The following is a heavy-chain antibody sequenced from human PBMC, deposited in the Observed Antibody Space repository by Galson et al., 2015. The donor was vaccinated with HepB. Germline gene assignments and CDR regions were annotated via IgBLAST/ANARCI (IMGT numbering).Heavy chain of an antibody. CDR1: GFTFSSYA. D-gene: IGHD4-11*01. CDR3: AKDRATVPTFKKPIDY. Sequence: SLRLSCAASGFTFSSYAMSWVRQAPGKGLEWVSAISGSGGSTYYADSVKGRFTISRYNSKNTLYLQMNSLRAEDTAVYYCAKDRATVPTFKKPIDYWGQGTLVTASS. CDR2: ISGSGGST. J-gene: IGHJ4*02. V-gene: IGHV3-23*01.